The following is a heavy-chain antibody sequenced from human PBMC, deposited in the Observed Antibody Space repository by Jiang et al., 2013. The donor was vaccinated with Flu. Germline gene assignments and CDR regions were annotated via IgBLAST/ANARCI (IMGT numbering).Heavy chain of an antibody. V-gene: IGHV3-30*02. D-gene: IGHD3-9*01. CDR2: IWFDGTNK. Sequence: VQLLESGGGVVQPGGSLRLSCAASGFAFSLYGMSWVRQAPGKGLEWVAFIWFDGTNKYYGDSVKGRFTISRDNSKNTLYLQMSSLSPEDTAMYYCATLRGSSYDTYLMDYWGQGTLVTVSS. CDR3: ATLRGSSYDTYLMDY. CDR1: GFAFSLYG. J-gene: IGHJ4*02.